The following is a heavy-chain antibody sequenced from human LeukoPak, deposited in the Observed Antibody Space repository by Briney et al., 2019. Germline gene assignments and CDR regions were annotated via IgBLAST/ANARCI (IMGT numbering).Heavy chain of an antibody. J-gene: IGHJ4*02. D-gene: IGHD3-22*01. CDR1: GYTFTSYA. CDR2: INAGNGNT. Sequence: ASVKVSCKASGYTFTSYAMHWVRQAPGQRLEWMGWINAGNGNTKYSQKFQGRVTITRDTSASTAYMELSSLRDEDTAVYYCAREPFPNDYDSSGYYFDSWGQETLVTVSS. CDR3: AREPFPNDYDSSGYYFDS. V-gene: IGHV1-3*01.